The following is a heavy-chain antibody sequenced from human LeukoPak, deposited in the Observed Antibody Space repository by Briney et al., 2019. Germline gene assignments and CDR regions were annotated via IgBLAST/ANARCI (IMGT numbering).Heavy chain of an antibody. CDR3: ARVASGSYDYPFDY. V-gene: IGHV3-53*01. CDR2: IYSGGST. D-gene: IGHD1-26*01. CDR1: GLTVSSNY. J-gene: IGHJ4*02. Sequence: GGSPRLSCAASGLTVSSNYMSWVRQAPGKGLEWVSVIYSGGSTYYADSVKGRFTISRDNSKNTLYLQMNSLRAEDTAVYYCARVASGSYDYPFDYWGQGTLVTVSS.